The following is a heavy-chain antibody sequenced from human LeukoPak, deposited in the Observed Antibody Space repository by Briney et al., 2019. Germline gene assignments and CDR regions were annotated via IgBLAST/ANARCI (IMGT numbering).Heavy chain of an antibody. CDR2: IRYDGSNK. Sequence: GGSLRLSCAASGFTFSSYGMHWVRQAPGKGLEWVAFIRYDGSNKYYADSVKGRFTISRDNSKNTLYLQMNSLRAEDTAVYYCAKEYYYDSSGHDYWGQGTLVTVSS. V-gene: IGHV3-30*02. J-gene: IGHJ4*02. CDR3: AKEYYYDSSGHDY. D-gene: IGHD3-22*01. CDR1: GFTFSSYG.